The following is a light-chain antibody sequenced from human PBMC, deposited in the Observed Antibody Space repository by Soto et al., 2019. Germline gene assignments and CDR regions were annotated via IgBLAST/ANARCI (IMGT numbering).Light chain of an antibody. Sequence: EIVLTQSPGTLSLSPGERATLSCRASQSVSSSYLAWYQQKPGQAPRLLIYGASSRATCIPDRFSGSGSGTDFTLTISILEPEDVALYYCQQYGSSLYTFGQGTKLEIK. J-gene: IGKJ2*01. V-gene: IGKV3-20*01. CDR1: QSVSSSY. CDR3: QQYGSSLYT. CDR2: GAS.